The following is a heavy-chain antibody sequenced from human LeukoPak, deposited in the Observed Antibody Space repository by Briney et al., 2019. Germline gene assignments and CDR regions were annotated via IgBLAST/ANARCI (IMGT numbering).Heavy chain of an antibody. J-gene: IGHJ3*02. CDR3: ARVEEQQDAFDI. D-gene: IGHD6-13*01. V-gene: IGHV3-7*01. Sequence: GGSLRLSCTASGFTFGDYAMSWFRQAPGKGLEWVANIKQDGSEKHYVDSVKGRFTISRDNAKNSLYLQMNSLRAEDTAVYYCARVEEQQDAFDIWGQGTMVTVSS. CDR1: GFTFGDYA. CDR2: IKQDGSEK.